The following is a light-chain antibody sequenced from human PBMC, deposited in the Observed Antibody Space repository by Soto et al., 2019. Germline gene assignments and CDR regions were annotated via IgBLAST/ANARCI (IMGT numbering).Light chain of an antibody. CDR3: NSYTTSSTLV. CDR1: SSDVGGYNF. V-gene: IGLV2-14*03. J-gene: IGLJ1*01. Sequence: QSALTQPASVSGSPGQAITISCTGTSSDVGGYNFVSWYLQHPGKAPKLMIYEVTSRPSGVSNRFSGSKSGNTASLTISGLQAEDEAEYYCNSYTTSSTLVFGTGTKVTVL. CDR2: EVT.